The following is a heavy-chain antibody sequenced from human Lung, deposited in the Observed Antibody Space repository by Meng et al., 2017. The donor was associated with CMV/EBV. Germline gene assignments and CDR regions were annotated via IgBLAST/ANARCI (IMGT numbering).Heavy chain of an antibody. Sequence: CRAAGDTDISRWMSWVRRAAGEWMEGMGAIIQIVKKAKYAQRSKGRVTITTGESTSTAYMELSSLRPDDTAVYYCARLSGTISDYWGQGTLVTVSS. CDR2: IIQIVKKA. V-gene: IGHV1-69*05. CDR1: GDTDISRW. CDR3: ARLSGTISDY. D-gene: IGHD4/OR15-4a*01. J-gene: IGHJ4*02.